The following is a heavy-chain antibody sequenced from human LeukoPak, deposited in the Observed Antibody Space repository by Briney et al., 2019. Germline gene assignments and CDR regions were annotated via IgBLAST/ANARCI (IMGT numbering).Heavy chain of an antibody. J-gene: IGHJ4*02. V-gene: IGHV3-74*01. Sequence: PGGSLRLSCATSGFTFSNAWMNWVRQAPGKGLVWVARINPNGITTTYTDSVKGRFTISRDNAKNTLYLQMNSLRAEDTAVYYCARDFAGDRDYWGQGTLVTVSS. CDR1: GFTFSNAW. CDR3: ARDFAGDRDY. CDR2: INPNGITT. D-gene: IGHD4-17*01.